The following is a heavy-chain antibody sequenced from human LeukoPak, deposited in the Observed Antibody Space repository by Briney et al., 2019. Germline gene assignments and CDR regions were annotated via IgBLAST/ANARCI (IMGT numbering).Heavy chain of an antibody. Sequence: PGGSLGLSCAASNFMFSNYDMNWAHQAPGKGLEWVAFIRYDGSYKNSAESVQGRFTISRDNSRNTLYLQMSRLRAEDTAVYYCAKDRGGNFDSNPRRFYYYMDVWGKGTTVTVSS. CDR3: AKDRGGNFDSNPRRFYYYMDV. CDR2: IRYDGSYK. CDR1: NFMFSNYD. V-gene: IGHV3-30*02. J-gene: IGHJ6*03. D-gene: IGHD3-9*01.